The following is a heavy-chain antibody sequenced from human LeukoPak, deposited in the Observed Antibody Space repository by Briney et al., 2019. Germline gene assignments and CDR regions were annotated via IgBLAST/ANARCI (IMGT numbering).Heavy chain of an antibody. Sequence: GGSLRLSCAASGFTFSRYSMSWLRQVPGKRLEWLSSISSSSGHIYYADSVKGRFIMSRDNAKNSLYLQLNSLRVDDTAVYYCASYTTDEQLGARRWFYWGQGTLVTVSS. CDR3: ASYTTDEQLGARRWFY. V-gene: IGHV3-21*01. D-gene: IGHD6-13*01. CDR1: GFTFSRYS. J-gene: IGHJ4*02. CDR2: ISSSSGHI.